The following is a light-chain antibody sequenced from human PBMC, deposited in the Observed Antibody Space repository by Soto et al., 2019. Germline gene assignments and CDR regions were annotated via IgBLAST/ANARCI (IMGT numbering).Light chain of an antibody. CDR1: QSVIGRQ. CDR3: QVYGPSPQIT. V-gene: IGKV3-20*01. J-gene: IGKJ5*01. Sequence: EIVLTQSPGTLSLSPGERAALSCRASQSVIGRQLAWYQHKPGQAPRLLMFGVSNRATGIPDRFTGSGSGTDFTLAISRLEPEDFAVYYCQVYGPSPQITVGHGTRLEIK. CDR2: GVS.